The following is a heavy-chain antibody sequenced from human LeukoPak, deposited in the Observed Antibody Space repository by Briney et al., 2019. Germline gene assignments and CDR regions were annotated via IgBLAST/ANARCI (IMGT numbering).Heavy chain of an antibody. CDR3: TRGGWLRFDY. V-gene: IGHV4-59*01. Sequence: SETLSLTCTVSGVSMRSYYWSWIRQPPGKGLEWIGYVFSSGSTDYNPSLKSRVTMSVVTSRNQFSLNLRSVTAADTAGYYCTRGGWLRFDYWGQGILVTVSS. CDR1: GVSMRSYY. J-gene: IGHJ4*02. D-gene: IGHD5-12*01. CDR2: VFSSGST.